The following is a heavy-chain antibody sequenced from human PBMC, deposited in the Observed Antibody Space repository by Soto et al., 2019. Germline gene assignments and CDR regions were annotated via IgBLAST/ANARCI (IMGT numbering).Heavy chain of an antibody. J-gene: IGHJ3*02. Sequence: SGSPLVNPTQTLTLSCTFSGFSLSTSGVGVGWIRQPPGTALVWLALIYWDDDKRYSPSLKSRLTITKDTSKNQVVLTMTNMDPVDTATDYCAHSLLLWFGELLPVTRGAFDIWGQGTVVTV. CDR1: GFSLSTSGVG. V-gene: IGHV2-5*02. D-gene: IGHD3-10*01. CDR3: AHSLLLWFGELLPVTRGAFDI. CDR2: IYWDDDK.